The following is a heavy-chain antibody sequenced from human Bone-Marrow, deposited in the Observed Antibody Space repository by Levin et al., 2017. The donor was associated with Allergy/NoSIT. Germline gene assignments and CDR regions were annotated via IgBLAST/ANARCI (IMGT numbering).Heavy chain of an antibody. Sequence: GSGPTLVKPPQTLTLTCSFSGFSLSTSGVSVGWIRQPPGGALEWLALIFWDDDKHYSPSLKNRLTVTKDTSKDQVVLTLTNVDPVDTATYYCARRPSPVRVGRGSFDIWGRGTMVIVSS. J-gene: IGHJ3*02. CDR2: IFWDDDK. CDR1: GFSLSTSGVS. V-gene: IGHV2-5*02. D-gene: IGHD1-26*01. CDR3: ARRPSPVRVGRGSFDI.